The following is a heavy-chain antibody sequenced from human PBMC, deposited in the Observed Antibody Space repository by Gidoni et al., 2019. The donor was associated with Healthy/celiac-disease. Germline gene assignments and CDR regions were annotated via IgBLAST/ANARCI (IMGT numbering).Heavy chain of an antibody. CDR1: GGSISSSSYY. V-gene: IGHV4-39*07. D-gene: IGHD2-15*01. Sequence: QLQLQESGPGLVKPSETLSLTCTVSGGSISSSSYYWGWIRQPPGKGLEWIGSIYYSGSTYYNPSLKSRVTISVDTSKNQFSLKLSSVTAADTAVYYCARGGDCSGGSCYHNWFDPWGQGTLVTVSS. CDR3: ARGGDCSGGSCYHNWFDP. CDR2: IYYSGST. J-gene: IGHJ5*02.